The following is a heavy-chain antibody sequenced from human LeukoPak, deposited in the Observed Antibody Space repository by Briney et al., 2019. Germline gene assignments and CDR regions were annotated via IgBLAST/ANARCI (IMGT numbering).Heavy chain of an antibody. V-gene: IGHV4-59*01. CDR3: ARVLENXXFDI. Sequence: SETLSLTCTVSGGSISSYYRSWIRQPPGKGLEWIGYIYYSGSTNYNPSLKSRVTISVDTSKNQFSLKLSSVTAADTAVYYCARVLENXXFDIWGXXTMATVS. CDR1: GGSISSYY. CDR2: IYYSGST. J-gene: IGHJ3*02. D-gene: IGHD3-3*01.